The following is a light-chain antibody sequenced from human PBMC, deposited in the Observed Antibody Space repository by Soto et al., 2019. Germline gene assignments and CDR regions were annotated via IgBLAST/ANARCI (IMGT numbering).Light chain of an antibody. V-gene: IGKV1-39*01. Sequence: DIQMTQSPPSLSASVGDRVTITCRSSQSISGYLNWYQQKPGKAPKLLIHDASTLQSGAPSRFSGSGSETDFTPTNSSLQPEDSATYYCQQANTSPLTFGQGPRVDLK. J-gene: IGKJ1*01. CDR1: QSISGY. CDR3: QQANTSPLT. CDR2: DAS.